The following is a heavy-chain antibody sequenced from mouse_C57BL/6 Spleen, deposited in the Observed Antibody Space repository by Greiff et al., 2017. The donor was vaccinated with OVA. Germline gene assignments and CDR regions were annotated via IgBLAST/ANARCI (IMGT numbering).Heavy chain of an antibody. D-gene: IGHD1-1*01. CDR1: GYTFTDYY. J-gene: IGHJ1*03. Sequence: VQLQQSGPVLVKPGASVKMSCKASGYTFTDYYMNWVKQSHGKSLEWIGVINPYNGGTSYNQKFKGKATLTVDKSSSTAYMELNSLTSEDSAVYYGARPSTTVVPHWYFDVWGTGTTVTVSS. CDR3: ARPSTTVVPHWYFDV. V-gene: IGHV1-19*01. CDR2: INPYNGGT.